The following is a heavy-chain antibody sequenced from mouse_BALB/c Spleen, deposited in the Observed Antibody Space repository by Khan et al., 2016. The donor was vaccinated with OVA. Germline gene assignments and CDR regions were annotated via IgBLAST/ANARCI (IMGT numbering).Heavy chain of an antibody. CDR2: INPYNGGT. CDR1: GYTFTNYV. CDR3: ARGNSQSYDFDY. Sequence: MQLEESGPELVKPGASVKMSCKASGYTFTNYVLHWVKQKPGQGLEWIGYINPYNGGTKYSEKFKGKATLASDKSSITAYIELSSLTSEDSAVDYCARGNSQSYDFDYWGQGTTLTLSS. J-gene: IGHJ2*01. D-gene: IGHD2-14*01. V-gene: IGHV1S136*01.